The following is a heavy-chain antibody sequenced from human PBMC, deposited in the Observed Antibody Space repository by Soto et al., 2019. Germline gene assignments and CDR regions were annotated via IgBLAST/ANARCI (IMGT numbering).Heavy chain of an antibody. Sequence: SVKVSCKASGGTFSSYAISWVRQAPGQGLEWMGGIIPIFGTANYAQKFQGRVTITADESTSTAYMELSSLRSEDTAVYYCARSDIVVVPAAEDYGMDVWGQGTTVTVSS. CDR2: IIPIFGTA. J-gene: IGHJ6*02. CDR3: ARSDIVVVPAAEDYGMDV. CDR1: GGTFSSYA. D-gene: IGHD2-2*01. V-gene: IGHV1-69*13.